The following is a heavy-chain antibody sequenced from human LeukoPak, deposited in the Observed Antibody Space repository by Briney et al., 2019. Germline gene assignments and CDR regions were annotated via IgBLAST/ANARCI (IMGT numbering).Heavy chain of an antibody. Sequence: GSLRLSCAASGFTFSSYSMNWVRQAPGKGLEWVSSISSGSSYIYYADSVEGRFTISRDNAKNSLYLQMNSLRAEDTAVYYCARDRERAARAYNWFDPWGQGTLVTVSS. V-gene: IGHV3-21*01. CDR3: ARDRERAARAYNWFDP. CDR1: GFTFSSYS. D-gene: IGHD6-6*01. CDR2: ISSGSSYI. J-gene: IGHJ5*02.